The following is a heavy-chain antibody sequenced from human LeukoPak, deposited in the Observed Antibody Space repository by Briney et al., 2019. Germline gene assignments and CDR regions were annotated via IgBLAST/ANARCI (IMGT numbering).Heavy chain of an antibody. CDR2: ISSSSSYI. V-gene: IGHV3-21*01. J-gene: IGHJ4*02. Sequence: GGSLRLSCAASGFTFSSYSMNWVRQAPGKGLEWVSSISSSSSYIYYADSVKGRFTISRDNAKNSLYLQMNSLRAEDTAVYYCARGRRTNYDILTGYQSALDYWGQGTLVTVSS. D-gene: IGHD3-9*01. CDR1: GFTFSSYS. CDR3: ARGRRTNYDILTGYQSALDY.